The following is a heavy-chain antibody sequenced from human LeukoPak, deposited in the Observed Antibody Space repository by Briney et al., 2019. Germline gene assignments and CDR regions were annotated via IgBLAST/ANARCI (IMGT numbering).Heavy chain of an antibody. Sequence: SETLSLTCTVSGDSFGGFYWSWLRQPAGAGLEWIGRIYSSGFTEFNLSLDNRVTMAMDTSKNEFSLKLTSVTAADTGLYYCARVHIVTGTYFDSWGQGLLVTVSS. J-gene: IGHJ4*02. V-gene: IGHV4-4*07. CDR1: GDSFGGFY. CDR2: IYSSGFT. CDR3: ARVHIVTGTYFDS. D-gene: IGHD2-21*01.